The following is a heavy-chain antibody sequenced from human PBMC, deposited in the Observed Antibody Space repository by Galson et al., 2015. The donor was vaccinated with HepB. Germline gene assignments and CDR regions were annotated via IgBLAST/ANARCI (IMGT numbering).Heavy chain of an antibody. V-gene: IGHV3-13*01. CDR2: IGTAGDT. J-gene: IGHJ4*02. CDR3: ARQGPAGYFDY. CDR1: GFTFSSYD. Sequence: SLRLSCAASGFTFSSYDMHWVRQATGKGLEWVSAIGTAGDTYYPGSVKGRFTISRENAKNSLYLQMNSLRAGDTAVYYCARQGPAGYFDYWGQGTLVTVSS.